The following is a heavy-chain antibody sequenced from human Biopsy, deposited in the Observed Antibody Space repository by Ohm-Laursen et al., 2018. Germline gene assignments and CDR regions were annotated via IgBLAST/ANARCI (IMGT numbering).Heavy chain of an antibody. Sequence: GSLRLSCAASGFTFSDYYMSWIRQAPGRGLEWVSHISGIGDTTYYADSVKGRFTISRDNSKNSLYLQMNSLRAEDTAVYYCARDLTGGSYFDSWGQGSLVTVSS. D-gene: IGHD3-10*01. V-gene: IGHV3-11*01. J-gene: IGHJ4*02. CDR2: ISGIGDTT. CDR3: ARDLTGGSYFDS. CDR1: GFTFSDYY.